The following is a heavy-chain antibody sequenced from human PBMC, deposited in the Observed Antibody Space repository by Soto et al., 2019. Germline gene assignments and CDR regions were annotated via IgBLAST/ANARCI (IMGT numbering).Heavy chain of an antibody. Sequence: PSETLSLTCFVSGGAISSGGYSRSWIRLPPGKRLEWIGYIYHSGSTYYNPSVNSRVTISVDRSKNKFSLKQSSVTAAATAGYYCASEQPTYHFFDQWPQGALVTVSS. J-gene: IGHJ4*02. D-gene: IGHD6-13*01. CDR2: IYHSGST. CDR3: ASEQPTYHFFDQ. V-gene: IGHV4-30-2*01. CDR1: GGAISSGGYS.